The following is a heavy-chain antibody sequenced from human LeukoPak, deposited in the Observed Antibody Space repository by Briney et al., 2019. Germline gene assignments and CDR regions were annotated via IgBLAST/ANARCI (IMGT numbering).Heavy chain of an antibody. D-gene: IGHD6-19*01. CDR2: INPNSGGT. Sequence: ASVKASCKASGYTFTGYYMHWVRQAPGQGLEWMGWINPNSGGTNYAQKFQGRVTMTRDTSISTAYMELSRLRSDDTAVYYCATSRYSSGWYVGYWGQGTLVTVSS. CDR3: ATSRYSSGWYVGY. J-gene: IGHJ4*02. V-gene: IGHV1-2*02. CDR1: GYTFTGYY.